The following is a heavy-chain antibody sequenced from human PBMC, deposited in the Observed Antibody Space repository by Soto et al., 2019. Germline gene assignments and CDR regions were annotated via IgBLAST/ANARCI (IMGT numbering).Heavy chain of an antibody. CDR3: ASYRGRTVVTPLDY. D-gene: IGHD2-21*02. J-gene: IGHJ4*02. Sequence: QVQLVQSGAEVKKPGASVKVSCKASGYTFTSYGISWVRQAPGQGLEWMGWISAYNGNTNYAQKLQGRVTMTTDTSTNTAHLELRSLRSVDTAVYYCASYRGRTVVTPLDYWGQGTLVIVSS. V-gene: IGHV1-18*01. CDR2: ISAYNGNT. CDR1: GYTFTSYG.